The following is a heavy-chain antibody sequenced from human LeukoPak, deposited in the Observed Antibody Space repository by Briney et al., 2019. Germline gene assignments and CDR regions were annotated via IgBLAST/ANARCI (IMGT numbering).Heavy chain of an antibody. CDR3: AKDGVHYSTYRFDP. Sequence: GGSLRLSCAASGFTFSSYAMSWVRQAPGKGLEWVSAFSGSGGSTYYADSVKGRLTISRDNSKNTLYLQMNSLRAEDTAVYYCAKDGVHYSTYRFDPWGQGTLVTVSS. J-gene: IGHJ5*02. D-gene: IGHD4-11*01. V-gene: IGHV3-23*01. CDR2: FSGSGGST. CDR1: GFTFSSYA.